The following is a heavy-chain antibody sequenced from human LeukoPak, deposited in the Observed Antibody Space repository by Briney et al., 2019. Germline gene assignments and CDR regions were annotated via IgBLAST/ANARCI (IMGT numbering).Heavy chain of an antibody. V-gene: IGHV3-30*18. D-gene: IGHD3-9*01. CDR2: ISYDGSNK. Sequence: PGGSLRLSCAASGYTFSSYGMHWVRQAPGKGLEWVAVISYDGSNKYYADSVKGRFTISRDNSKNTLYLQMNSLRAEDTAVYYCAKKNNYDILTGYRGINDAFDIWGQGTMVTVSS. CDR1: GYTFSSYG. J-gene: IGHJ3*02. CDR3: AKKNNYDILTGYRGINDAFDI.